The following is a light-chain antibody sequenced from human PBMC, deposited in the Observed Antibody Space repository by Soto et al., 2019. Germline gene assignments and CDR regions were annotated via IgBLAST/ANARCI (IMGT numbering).Light chain of an antibody. CDR1: RSVSSY. CDR2: DAS. V-gene: IGKV3-11*01. Sequence: EIVLTQSPATLSLSPGERATLSCRASRSVSSYLAWYQQKPGQAPRLLIYDASNRATGTPARFSGSGSGTDFTLTISSLEPEDFAVYYCQQRSNWPRSTFGGGTKVEIK. CDR3: QQRSNWPRST. J-gene: IGKJ4*01.